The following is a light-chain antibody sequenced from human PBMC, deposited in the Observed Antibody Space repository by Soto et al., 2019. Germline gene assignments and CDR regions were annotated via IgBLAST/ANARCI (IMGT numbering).Light chain of an antibody. CDR2: GAS. V-gene: IGKV3D-15*01. Sequence: VMTQSPATLSESPGDRVFLSCRASQSVNHNLAWYQQKPGQAPRLLIYGASTRATGIPARFSGSGSGTDFTLTISSLASEDFAVYYCQHHNNWSTFGGGTKVDIK. J-gene: IGKJ4*02. CDR3: QHHNNWST. CDR1: QSVNHN.